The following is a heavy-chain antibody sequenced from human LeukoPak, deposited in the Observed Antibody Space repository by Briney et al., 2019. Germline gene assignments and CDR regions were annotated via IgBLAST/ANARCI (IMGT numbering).Heavy chain of an antibody. CDR1: GVTFSSYG. J-gene: IGHJ4*02. V-gene: IGHV3-30*02. D-gene: IGHD2-21*01. Sequence: PGGTLRLSCAASGVTFSSYGMHWVRQAPGKGLEWVAFIRYDGSNKYYADSVKGRFTISRDNSKNTLYLQMNSLRAEDTAVYYCAKDLQFHVPYWGQGTLVTVSS. CDR2: IRYDGSNK. CDR3: AKDLQFHVPY.